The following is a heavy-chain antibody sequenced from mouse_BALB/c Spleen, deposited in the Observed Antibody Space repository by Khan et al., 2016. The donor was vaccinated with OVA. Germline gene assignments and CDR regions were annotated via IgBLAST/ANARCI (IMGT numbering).Heavy chain of an antibody. CDR3: ARRGLRWDFDY. V-gene: IGHV1-7*01. CDR2: INPTTGYT. CDR1: GYTFINYW. Sequence: VQLQQSGAELAKPGASVKMSCKASGYTFINYWMNWVKQRPGQGLEWIGYINPTTGYTEYNQKFKDKATLTAEKSSSTAHMQLSSLTSEDSAVYYCARRGLRWDFDYGGQGTTLTVSS. D-gene: IGHD1-1*01. J-gene: IGHJ2*01.